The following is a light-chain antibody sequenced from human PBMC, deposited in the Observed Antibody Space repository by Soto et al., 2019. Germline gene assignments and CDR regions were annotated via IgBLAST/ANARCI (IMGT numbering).Light chain of an antibody. V-gene: IGKV3-15*01. CDR2: GAS. CDR3: QHYHGWPIT. J-gene: IGKJ5*01. CDR1: QNVGGN. Sequence: EIVLTQSPGSLSLSPGEIATLSCSTSQNVGGNLAWYQQKPGQAPRLLIYGASTRATGIPARFSGSGSGTEFTLTISSLQSEDFAVYYCQHYHGWPITFGQGTRLEI.